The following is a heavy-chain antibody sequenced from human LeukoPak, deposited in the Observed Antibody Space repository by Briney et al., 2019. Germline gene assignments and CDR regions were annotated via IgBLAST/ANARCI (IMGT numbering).Heavy chain of an antibody. V-gene: IGHV1-46*01. CDR3: ARDFSSMVRGVMVAFDI. D-gene: IGHD3-10*01. CDR1: GYTFTSYY. CDR2: INPSGGST. J-gene: IGHJ3*02. Sequence: ASVTVSCKASGYTFTSYYMHWVRQAPGQGLEWMGIINPSGGSTSYAQKFQGRVTMTRDTSTSTVYMELSSLRSEDTAVYYCARDFSSMVRGVMVAFDIWGQGTMVTVSS.